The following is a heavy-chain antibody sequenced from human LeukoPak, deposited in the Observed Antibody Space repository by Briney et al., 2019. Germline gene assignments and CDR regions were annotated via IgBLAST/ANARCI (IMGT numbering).Heavy chain of an antibody. Sequence: ASVKVSCKASGYTFTSYGISWVRQAPGQGLEWMGWISAYNGNTNYAQKLQGRVTMTTDTSTSTAYMELRSLRSDDTAVYYCARSPGGGYSGYDEYFDYWGQGTLVTVSS. D-gene: IGHD5-12*01. CDR1: GYTFTSYG. CDR3: ARSPGGGYSGYDEYFDY. CDR2: ISAYNGNT. V-gene: IGHV1-18*01. J-gene: IGHJ4*02.